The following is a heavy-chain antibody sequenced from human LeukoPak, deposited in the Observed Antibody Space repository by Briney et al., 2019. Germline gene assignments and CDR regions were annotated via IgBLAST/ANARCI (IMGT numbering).Heavy chain of an antibody. CDR1: GFTFSNVW. D-gene: IGHD3-10*01. J-gene: IGHJ6*03. CDR2: IYHSGST. V-gene: IGHV4-4*02. Sequence: PGGSLRLSCAASGFTFSNVWMSWVRQPPGKGLEWIGEIYHSGSTNYNPSLKSRVTISVDKSKSQFSLKLSSVTAADTAVYYCAREGITTVFGYYYYYMDVWGKGTTVTVSS. CDR3: AREGITTVFGYYYYYMDV.